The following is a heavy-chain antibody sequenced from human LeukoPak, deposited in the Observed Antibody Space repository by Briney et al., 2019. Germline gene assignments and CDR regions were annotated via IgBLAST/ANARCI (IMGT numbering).Heavy chain of an antibody. CDR3: GRDLGGRSGY. CDR1: GFTFDDYA. D-gene: IGHD1-26*01. CDR2: ISWNSGSI. V-gene: IGHV3-9*01. J-gene: IGHJ4*02. Sequence: PGRSLRLSCAASGFTFDDYAMHWVRQAPGKGLEWVSGISWNSGSIGYADSVKGRFTISRDNAKNSLYLQMNSLRAEDTALYYCGRDLGGRSGYWGQGTLVTVSS.